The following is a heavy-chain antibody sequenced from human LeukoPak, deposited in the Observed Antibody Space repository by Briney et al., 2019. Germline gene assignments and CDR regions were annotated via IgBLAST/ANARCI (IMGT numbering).Heavy chain of an antibody. V-gene: IGHV3-11*01. CDR2: ISSSGSTL. J-gene: IGHJ4*02. CDR1: GFALNSYY. D-gene: IGHD2-21*02. CDR3: ARDVSEVTNSGGAAY. Sequence: GGSLRLSCAASGFALNSYYMSWIRQAAGKGLEWVSYISSSGSTLYYADSVKGRFTISRDNAKNSLFLQMNSLRAEDTAVYYCARDVSEVTNSGGAAYWGQGTLVTVSS.